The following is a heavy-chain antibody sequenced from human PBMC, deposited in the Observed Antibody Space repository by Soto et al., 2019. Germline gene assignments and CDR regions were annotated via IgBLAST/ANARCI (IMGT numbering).Heavy chain of an antibody. CDR1: GGTFSSYT. Sequence: SVKVSCKASGGTFSSYTISWVRQAPGQGLEWMGRIIPILGIANYAQKFQGRVTITADKSTSTAYMELSSLRSEDTAVYYCARALELASPGWFYPWGKGTLVTVSA. J-gene: IGHJ5*02. CDR3: ARALELASPGWFYP. V-gene: IGHV1-69*02. CDR2: IIPILGIA. D-gene: IGHD3-10*01.